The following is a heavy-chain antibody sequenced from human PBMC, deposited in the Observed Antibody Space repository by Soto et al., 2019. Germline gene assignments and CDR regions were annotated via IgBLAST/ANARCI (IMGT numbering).Heavy chain of an antibody. J-gene: IGHJ6*02. CDR3: AKVYGSGSYYTTYYYYYGMDV. CDR1: GFTFSSYG. V-gene: IGHV3-30*18. CDR2: ISYDGSNK. D-gene: IGHD3-10*01. Sequence: PGGSLRLSCAASGFTFSSYGMHWVRQAPGKGLEWVAVISYDGSNKYYADSVKGRFTISRDNSKNTLYLQMNSLRAEDTAVYYCAKVYGSGSYYTTYYYYYGMDVWGQGTTVTVS.